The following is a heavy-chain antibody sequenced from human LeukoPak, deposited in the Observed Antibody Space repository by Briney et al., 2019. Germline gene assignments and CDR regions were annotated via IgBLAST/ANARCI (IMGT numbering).Heavy chain of an antibody. Sequence: SETLSLTCTVPGGSISSSSYYWGWIRQPPGKGLEWIGSIYYSGSTYYNPSLKSRVTISVDTSKNQFSLKLSSVTAADTAVYYCAGAPSMVRGVVSYYYYYMDVWGKGTTVTVSS. CDR2: IYYSGST. D-gene: IGHD3-10*01. CDR3: AGAPSMVRGVVSYYYYYMDV. J-gene: IGHJ6*03. V-gene: IGHV4-39*07. CDR1: GGSISSSSYY.